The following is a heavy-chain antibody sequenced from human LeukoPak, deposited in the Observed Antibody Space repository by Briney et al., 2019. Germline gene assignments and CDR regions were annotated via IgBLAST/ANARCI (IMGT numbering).Heavy chain of an antibody. CDR1: GFTFSSYA. CDR3: AREFLLRYFDWLALGGIDY. J-gene: IGHJ4*02. D-gene: IGHD3-9*01. Sequence: PGGSLRLSCAASGFTFSSYAMHWVRQAPGKGLEWVAVISYDGSNKYYADSVKGRFTISRDNSKNTLYLQMNSLRAEDTAVYYCAREFLLRYFDWLALGGIDYWGQGTLVTVSS. V-gene: IGHV3-30*04. CDR2: ISYDGSNK.